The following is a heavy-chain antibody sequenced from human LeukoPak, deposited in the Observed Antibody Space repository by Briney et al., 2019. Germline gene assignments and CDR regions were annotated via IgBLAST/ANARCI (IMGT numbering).Heavy chain of an antibody. CDR3: ARDFGQGLLLLVFDY. J-gene: IGHJ4*02. CDR1: GFTFTSDYY. CDR2: INPNSGGT. V-gene: IGHV1-2*02. Sequence: PPASVKVSCKASGFTFTSDYYLHWVRQAPGQGLEWMGWINPNSGGTNYARKFQGRVTMTRDTSISTAYMELSRLRSDDTAVYYCARDFGQGLLLLVFDYWGQGTLVTVSS. D-gene: IGHD3-22*01.